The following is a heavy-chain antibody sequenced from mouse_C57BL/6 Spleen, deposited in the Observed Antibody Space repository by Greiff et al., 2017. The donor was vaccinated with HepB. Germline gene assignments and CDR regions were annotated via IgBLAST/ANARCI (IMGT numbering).Heavy chain of an antibody. J-gene: IGHJ4*01. V-gene: IGHV10-1*01. CDR1: GFSFNTYA. CDR2: IRSKSNNYAT. CDR3: VRQHYYGSSYDYAMDY. D-gene: IGHD1-1*01. Sequence: EVQLVESGGGLVQPKGSLKLSCAASGFSFNTYAMNWVRQAPGKGLEWVARIRSKSNNYATYYADSVKARFTISRDDSESMLYLQMNNLKTEDTAMDYCVRQHYYGSSYDYAMDYWGQGTSVTVSS.